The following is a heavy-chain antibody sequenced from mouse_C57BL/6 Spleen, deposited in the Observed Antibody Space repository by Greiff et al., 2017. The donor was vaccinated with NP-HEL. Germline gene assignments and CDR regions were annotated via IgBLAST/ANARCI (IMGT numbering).Heavy chain of an antibody. V-gene: IGHV2-2*01. CDR2: IWRGGST. Sequence: VQLVESGPGLVQPSQSLSITCTVSGFSLTSYGVHWVRQSPGKGLEWLGVIWRGGSTDYNAAFISRLSISKDNSKSQVFFTMNSLQADDTAIYYCASPLLGYYYAMDYWGQGTSVTVSS. CDR3: ASPLLGYYYAMDY. J-gene: IGHJ4*01. D-gene: IGHD2-1*01. CDR1: GFSLTSYG.